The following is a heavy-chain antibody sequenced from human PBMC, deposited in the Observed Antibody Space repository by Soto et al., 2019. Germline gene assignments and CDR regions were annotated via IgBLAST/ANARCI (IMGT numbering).Heavy chain of an antibody. V-gene: IGHV4-61*01. CDR2: IYYSGIT. D-gene: IGHD3-22*01. CDR1: GGSVSSGSYY. J-gene: IGHJ5*02. Sequence: SETLSLTCTVSGGSVSSGSYYWSWIRQPPGKGLEWIGYIYYSGITNYNPSLKSRVTISVDTSKNQFSLKLSSVTAADTAVYYCARGPQPYYYDSRNGFDPWGQGTLVTVSS. CDR3: ARGPQPYYYDSRNGFDP.